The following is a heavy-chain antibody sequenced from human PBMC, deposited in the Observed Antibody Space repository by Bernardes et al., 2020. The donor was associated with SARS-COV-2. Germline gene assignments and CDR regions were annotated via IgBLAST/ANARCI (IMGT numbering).Heavy chain of an antibody. Sequence: TLSLTCTVSGGSISSYYWSWIRQPPGKGLEWIGYIYYSGSTNYNPSLKSRVTISVDTSKNQFSLKLSSVTAADTAVYYCARLGNSSSYYYYYYMDVWGKGTTVTVSS. CDR1: GGSISSYY. V-gene: IGHV4-59*08. J-gene: IGHJ6*03. CDR2: IYYSGST. CDR3: ARLGNSSSYYYYYYMDV. D-gene: IGHD6-6*01.